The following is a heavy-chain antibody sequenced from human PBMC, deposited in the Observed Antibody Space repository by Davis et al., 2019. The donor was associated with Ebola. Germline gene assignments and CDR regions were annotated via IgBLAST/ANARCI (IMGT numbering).Heavy chain of an antibody. J-gene: IGHJ4*02. V-gene: IGHV4-34*01. CDR2: INHSGST. D-gene: IGHD2-15*01. CDR3: ARGRGYCSGGSCYGTPRFDY. Sequence: MPSETLSLTCAVYGGSFSGYYWSWIRQPPGKGLEWIGEINHSGSTNYNPSLKSRVTISVDTSKNQFSLKLSSVTAADTAVYYCARGRGYCSGGSCYGTPRFDYWGQGTLATVSS. CDR1: GGSFSGYY.